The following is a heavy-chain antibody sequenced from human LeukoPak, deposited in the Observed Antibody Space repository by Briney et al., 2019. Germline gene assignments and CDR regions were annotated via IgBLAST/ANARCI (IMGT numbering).Heavy chain of an antibody. J-gene: IGHJ4*02. CDR3: ARGYDYSNYEATRYFDY. CDR2: IYYSGST. V-gene: IGHV4-31*03. D-gene: IGHD4-11*01. Sequence: PSQTLSLTCTVSGGSISSGGYYWSWIRQHPGKGLEWIGYIYYSGSTYYNPSLKSRVTISVDTSKNQFSLKLSSVTAADTAVYYCARGYDYSNYEATRYFDYWGQGTLVTVSP. CDR1: GGSISSGGYY.